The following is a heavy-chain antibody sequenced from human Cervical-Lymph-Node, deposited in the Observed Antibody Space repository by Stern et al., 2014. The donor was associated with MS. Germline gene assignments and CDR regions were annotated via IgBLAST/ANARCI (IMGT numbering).Heavy chain of an antibody. Sequence: HVQLQQWGAGLLKPSETLSLTCAVYGGSFSGYYWSWIRQPPGKGLEWIGEINNSGSTNYNPSLKSRVTISVDTSKNQFSLKLSSVTAADTAVYYCARGEGSTTPPNWFDPWGQGTLVTVSS. V-gene: IGHV4-34*01. CDR2: INNSGST. D-gene: IGHD2-2*01. J-gene: IGHJ5*02. CDR3: ARGEGSTTPPNWFDP. CDR1: GGSFSGYY.